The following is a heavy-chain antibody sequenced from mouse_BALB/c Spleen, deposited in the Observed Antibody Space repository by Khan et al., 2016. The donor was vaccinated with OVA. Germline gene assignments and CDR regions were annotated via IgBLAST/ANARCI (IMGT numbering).Heavy chain of an antibody. J-gene: IGHJ2*01. V-gene: IGHV1-7*01. CDR2: INPTSGYT. CDR3: TRIEIDY. CDR1: GYTFTSYW. Sequence: QVQLKQSGAELAKPGASVKMSCKASGYTFTSYWMHWIKQRPGQGLEWIGYINPTSGYTDYNQKFKDKATLTADKSSSTAYMQLSSLPSDYSAVFYCTRIEIDYLGQGTALTVAS.